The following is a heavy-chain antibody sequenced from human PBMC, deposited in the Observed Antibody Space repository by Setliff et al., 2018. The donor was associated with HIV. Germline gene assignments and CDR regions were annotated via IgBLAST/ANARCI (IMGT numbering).Heavy chain of an antibody. Sequence: SETLSLTCNVSGDSISSGGHYWTWIRKPAGKGLEWIGHIYTSGNTNYNPSLKSRVSISVATSKNQFFLTLTSVTAADSAVYYCARLGEHDTGDLDVWGKGTTVTVSS. CDR3: ARLGEHDTGDLDV. V-gene: IGHV4-61*09. J-gene: IGHJ6*04. CDR2: IYTSGNT. CDR1: GDSISSGGHY. D-gene: IGHD1-1*01.